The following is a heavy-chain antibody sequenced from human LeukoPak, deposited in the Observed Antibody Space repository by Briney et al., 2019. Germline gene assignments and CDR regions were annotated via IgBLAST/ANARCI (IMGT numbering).Heavy chain of an antibody. CDR2: INHSGST. Sequence: SETLSLTCAVYGGSFSGYYWSWIRQPPGKGLEWIGEINHSGSTNYNPSLKSRVTISVDTSKNQFSLKLSSVTAADTAVYYCARGRIVVVPAAIAGIKAAYYFDYWGQGTLVTISS. D-gene: IGHD2-2*01. CDR1: GGSFSGYY. V-gene: IGHV4-34*01. J-gene: IGHJ4*02. CDR3: ARGRIVVVPAAIAGIKAAYYFDY.